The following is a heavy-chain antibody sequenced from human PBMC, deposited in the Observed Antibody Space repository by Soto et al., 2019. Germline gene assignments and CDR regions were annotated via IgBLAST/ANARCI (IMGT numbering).Heavy chain of an antibody. CDR3: AKDFDYGGNSDY. V-gene: IGHV3-23*01. J-gene: IGHJ4*02. CDR2: ISGSGGST. Sequence: GGSLRLSCAASGFTFSSYAMSWVRQAPGKGLEWVSAISGSGGSTYYADSVKGRFTISRDNSKNTLYLQMNSLRAEDASVYYCAKDFDYGGNSDYWGQGTLVTVSS. D-gene: IGHD4-17*01. CDR1: GFTFSSYA.